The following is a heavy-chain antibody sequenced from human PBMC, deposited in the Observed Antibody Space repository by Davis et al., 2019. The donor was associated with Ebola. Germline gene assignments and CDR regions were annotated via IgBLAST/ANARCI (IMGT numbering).Heavy chain of an antibody. CDR1: GGTFTNYA. J-gene: IGHJ5*02. Sequence: AASVKVSCKTSGGTFTNYAVNWVRHAPGQGLEWMGRIIPVVDTKDYAKKFQGRVTLTADKATNTAYMELSGLRFDDTAVYSCARGKWFDPWGQGTLVSVTS. V-gene: IGHV1-69*04. CDR3: ARGKWFDP. CDR2: IIPVVDTK.